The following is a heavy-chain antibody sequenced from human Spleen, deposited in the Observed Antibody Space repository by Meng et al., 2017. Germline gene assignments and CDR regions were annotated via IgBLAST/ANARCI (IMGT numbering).Heavy chain of an antibody. J-gene: IGHJ1*01. CDR2: IPHRGSS. V-gene: IGHV4-4*02. D-gene: IGHD3-10*01. CDR1: GDSITNHNW. Sequence: QVQLQESGPGLVKPSETLSLTCTVSGDSITNHNWWAWVRQPPGKGLEWIGEIPHRGSSAYNPSLKSRVSMSIDKSKNQFSLKLTSVTAADTAAYHCLRGSGGSVWGQGTLVTVSS. CDR3: LRGSGGSV.